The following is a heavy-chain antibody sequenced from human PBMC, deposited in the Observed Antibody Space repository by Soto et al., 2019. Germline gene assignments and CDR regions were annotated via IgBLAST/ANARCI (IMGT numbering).Heavy chain of an antibody. J-gene: IGHJ5*02. CDR1: GFIFSHAW. Sequence: EVQLVESGGDLVKPGGSLRLSCAASGFIFSHAWFHWVRQPPGKGLELVGRVKNNGGATDYAPSVKGRFTISRDDSKDTVYLQMSSLRTEDTAIYYCTADLGPAYNSNNWFDPWGQGTPFTVSS. CDR3: TADLGPAYNSNNWFDP. D-gene: IGHD6-13*01. CDR2: VKNNGGAT. V-gene: IGHV3-15*07.